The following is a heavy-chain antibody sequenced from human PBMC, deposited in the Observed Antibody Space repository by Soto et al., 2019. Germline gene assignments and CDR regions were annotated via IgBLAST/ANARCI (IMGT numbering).Heavy chain of an antibody. J-gene: IGHJ6*02. CDR1: GGSFSGYY. D-gene: IGHD2-8*01. V-gene: IGHV4-34*01. CDR2: INHSGST. Sequence: QVQLQQWGAGLLKPSETLSLTCAVYGGSFSGYYWSWIRQPPGKGLEWIGEINHSGSTNYNPSLNSRVTISVDTSKNTFSLKLSSVTAADTAVYYWARDGMGGGVGYYYSYYGMDVWGQGTTVTVSS. CDR3: ARDGMGGGVGYYYSYYGMDV.